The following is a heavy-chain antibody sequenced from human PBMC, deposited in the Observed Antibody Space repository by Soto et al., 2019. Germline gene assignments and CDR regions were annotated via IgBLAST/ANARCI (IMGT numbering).Heavy chain of an antibody. V-gene: IGHV1-69*13. CDR1: GGTFYTYT. J-gene: IGHJ4*02. Sequence: SVKVSFKASGGTFYTYTFSWVRQAPGQGLEWMGSITPIYPTTNYAEKFQGRLTVTADGSTNTAYMELNSLTSDDTAVYYCARIPRYSFPTSDDLDSWGQGTLVTVSS. CDR3: ARIPRYSFPTSDDLDS. CDR2: ITPIYPTT. D-gene: IGHD5-18*01.